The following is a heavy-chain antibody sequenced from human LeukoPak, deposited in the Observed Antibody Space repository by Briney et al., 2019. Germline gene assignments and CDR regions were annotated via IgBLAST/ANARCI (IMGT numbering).Heavy chain of an antibody. D-gene: IGHD5-18*01. V-gene: IGHV3-74*01. CDR2: IYSDGRST. CDR3: AKDADTATIIYWYFNL. Sequence: GGSLRLSCAASGFTFSSYCMHWVRQAPGKGLVWVSRIYSDGRSTNYADSVKGRFTISRDNSKNTLYLQLNSLRPEDTAVYYCAKDADTATIIYWYFNLWGRGTLVTVSS. CDR1: GFTFSSYC. J-gene: IGHJ2*01.